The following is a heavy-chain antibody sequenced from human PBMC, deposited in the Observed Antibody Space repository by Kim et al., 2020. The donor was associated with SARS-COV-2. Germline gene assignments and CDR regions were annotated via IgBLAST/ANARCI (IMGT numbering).Heavy chain of an antibody. D-gene: IGHD5-18*01. V-gene: IGHV3-30*04. Sequence: GGSLRLSCAASGFTFSSYAMHWVRQAPGKGLEWVAVISYDGSNKYYADSVKGRFTISRDNSKNTLYLQMNSLRAEDTAVYYCARGTWIQLWLRRGWDYWGQGTLVTVSS. CDR3: ARGTWIQLWLRRGWDY. CDR1: GFTFSSYA. J-gene: IGHJ4*02. CDR2: ISYDGSNK.